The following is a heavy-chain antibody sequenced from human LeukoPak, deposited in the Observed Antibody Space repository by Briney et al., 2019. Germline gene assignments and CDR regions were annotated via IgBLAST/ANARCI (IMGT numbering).Heavy chain of an antibody. CDR1: GFTFDDYT. D-gene: IGHD6-19*01. J-gene: IGHJ4*02. CDR3: AKDGGPRWLASNNPLDY. CDR2: ISWDGGST. V-gene: IGHV3-43*01. Sequence: GGSLRLSCAASGFTFDDYTMHWVRQAPGKGLEWVSLISWDGGSTYYADSVKGRFTISRDNSKNSLYLQMNSLRTEDTALYYCAKDGGPRWLASNNPLDYWGQGTLVTVSS.